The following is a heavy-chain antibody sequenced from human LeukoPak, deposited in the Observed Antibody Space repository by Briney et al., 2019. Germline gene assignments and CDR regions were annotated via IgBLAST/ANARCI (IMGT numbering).Heavy chain of an antibody. J-gene: IGHJ4*02. V-gene: IGHV1-46*01. Sequence: ASVKVSCKASGYTFTSYYMHWVRQAPGQGLEWMGIINPTGGSTSYAQKFQGRVSMTRDTSTSTVYMELSSLRSEGTAVYYCARVARSAAHVVSTSRRYHFDYWGQGTLVTVSS. CDR1: GYTFTSYY. CDR2: INPTGGST. CDR3: ARVARSAAHVVSTSRRYHFDY. D-gene: IGHD5/OR15-5a*01.